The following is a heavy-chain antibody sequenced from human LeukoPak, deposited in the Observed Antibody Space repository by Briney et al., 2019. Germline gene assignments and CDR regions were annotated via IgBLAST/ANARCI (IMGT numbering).Heavy chain of an antibody. D-gene: IGHD3-3*01. J-gene: IGHJ4*02. CDR1: GFTFSSYE. CDR3: ARGGYDFWSGYPLDY. CDR2: ISSSGSTI. V-gene: IGHV3-48*03. Sequence: GGSLRLSCAASGFTFSSYEMNWVRQAPGKGLEWVSYISSSGSTIYYADSVKGRFTISRDNAKNSLYLQMNSLRAGDTAVYYCARGGYDFWSGYPLDYWGQGTLVTVSS.